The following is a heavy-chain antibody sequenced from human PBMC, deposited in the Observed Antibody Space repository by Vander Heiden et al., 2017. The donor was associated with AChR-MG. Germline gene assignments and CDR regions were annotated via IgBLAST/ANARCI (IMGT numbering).Heavy chain of an antibody. J-gene: IGHJ4*02. V-gene: IGHV3-30-3*01. CDR2: ISYDGSNK. CDR1: GFTFSSYA. Sequence: QVQLVESGGGVVQPGRSLRLSCAASGFTFSSYAMHWVRQAPGKGLEWVAVISYDGSNKYYADSVKGRFTISRDNSKNTLYLQMNSLRAEDTAVYYCARVPALMCSSTSSGRCFDYWGQGTLVTVSS. CDR3: ARVPALMCSSTSSGRCFDY. D-gene: IGHD2-2*01.